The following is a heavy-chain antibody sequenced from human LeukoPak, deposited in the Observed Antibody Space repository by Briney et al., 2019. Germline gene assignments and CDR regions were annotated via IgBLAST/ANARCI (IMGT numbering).Heavy chain of an antibody. CDR3: ARGLEYYDSSGYGLGPYYFDY. Sequence: PSETLSLTCTVSGGSISSYYWSWIRQPAGKGLEWIGRIYTSGSTNYNPSLKSRVTMSVDTSKNQFSLKLSSVTAADTAVYYCARGLEYYDSSGYGLGPYYFDYWGQGTLVTVSS. V-gene: IGHV4-4*07. J-gene: IGHJ4*02. D-gene: IGHD3-22*01. CDR1: GGSISSYY. CDR2: IYTSGST.